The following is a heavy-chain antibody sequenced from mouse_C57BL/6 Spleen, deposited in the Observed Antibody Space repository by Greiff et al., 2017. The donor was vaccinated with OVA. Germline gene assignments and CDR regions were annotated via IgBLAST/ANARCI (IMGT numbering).Heavy chain of an antibody. CDR2: IRNKANGYTT. V-gene: IGHV7-3*01. CDR3: ASLSRGPWYFDV. D-gene: IGHD6-1*01. Sequence: EVQRVESGGGLVQPGGSLSLSCAASGFTFTDYYMSWVRQPPGKALEWLGFIRNKANGYTTEYSASVKGRFTISRDNSQSILYLQMNALRAEDSATYYCASLSRGPWYFDVWGTGTTVTVSS. CDR1: GFTFTDYY. J-gene: IGHJ1*03.